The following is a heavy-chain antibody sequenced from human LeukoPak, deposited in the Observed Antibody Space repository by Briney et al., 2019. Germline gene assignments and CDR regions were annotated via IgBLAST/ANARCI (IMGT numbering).Heavy chain of an antibody. J-gene: IGHJ4*02. V-gene: IGHV4-39*01. CDR1: GGSISSSSYY. Sequence: SETLSLTCTVSGGSISSSSYYWGWIRQPPGKGLEWIGSIYYSGSTYYNPSLKSRVTISVDTSKSQFSLKLSSVTAANTAVYYCARGYSSIWSKGGHFDYWGQGTLVTVSS. D-gene: IGHD6-13*01. CDR3: ARGYSSIWSKGGHFDY. CDR2: IYYSGST.